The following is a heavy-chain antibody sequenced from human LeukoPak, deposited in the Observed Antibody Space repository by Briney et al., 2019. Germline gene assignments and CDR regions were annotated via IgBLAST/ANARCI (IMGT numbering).Heavy chain of an antibody. Sequence: SVKVSCKASGGTFSSYAISWVRQAPGQGLEWMGWIIPILGVANYAQKFQGRVTITADKSTSTAYMELSSLRSEDTAVYYCARGRGAYDSGGDYWGQGTLVTVSS. CDR2: IIPILGVA. J-gene: IGHJ4*02. CDR1: GGTFSSYA. V-gene: IGHV1-69*04. D-gene: IGHD5-12*01. CDR3: ARGRGAYDSGGDY.